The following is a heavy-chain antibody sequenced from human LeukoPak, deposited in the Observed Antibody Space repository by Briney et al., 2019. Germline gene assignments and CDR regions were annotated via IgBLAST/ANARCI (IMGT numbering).Heavy chain of an antibody. V-gene: IGHV4-59*08. J-gene: IGHJ4*02. D-gene: IGHD7-27*01. CDR3: ARGFRGDNFDY. CDR2: IYYSGST. CDR1: GGSISSYY. Sequence: PSETLSLTSTVSGGSISSYYWSWIRQPPGKGLEWIGYIYYSGSTNYNPSLKSRVTISVDTSKNQFSLKLSSVTAADTAVYFCARGFRGDNFDYWGQGTLVTVSS.